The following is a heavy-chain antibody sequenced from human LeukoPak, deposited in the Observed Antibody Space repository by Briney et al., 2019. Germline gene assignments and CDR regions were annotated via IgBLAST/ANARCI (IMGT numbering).Heavy chain of an antibody. J-gene: IGHJ4*02. D-gene: IGHD4-23*01. V-gene: IGHV3-15*01. CDR2: IKSKTDGGTT. CDR1: GFTFSNAW. Sequence: PGGSLRLSCAASGFTFSNAWMSWVRQAPGKGLEWVGRIKSKTDGGTTDYAAPVKGRFTISRDDSKNTLYLQMNSLKTEDTAVYYCTTDRGAYGGFDFDYWGQGTLVTVSS. CDR3: TTDRGAYGGFDFDY.